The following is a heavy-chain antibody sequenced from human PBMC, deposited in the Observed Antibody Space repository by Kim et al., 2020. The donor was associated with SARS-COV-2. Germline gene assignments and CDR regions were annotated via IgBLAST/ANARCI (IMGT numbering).Heavy chain of an antibody. CDR2: ST. V-gene: IGHV4-39*01. CDR3: ARRGGGWFDP. Sequence: STYYNPSLKSRVTISVDTSKNQFSLKLSSVTAADTAVYYCARRGGGWFDPWGQGTLVTVSS. D-gene: IGHD3-10*01. J-gene: IGHJ5*02.